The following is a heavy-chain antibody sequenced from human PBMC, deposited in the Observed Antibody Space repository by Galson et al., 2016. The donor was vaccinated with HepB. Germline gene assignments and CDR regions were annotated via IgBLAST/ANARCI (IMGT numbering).Heavy chain of an antibody. Sequence: SLRLSCAASGFSFSTYSMNWVRQPPGKGLEWVSSISRNSDYIYYADSVKGRFTISRDSVKNSLYLQMNSLRAEDTALYYCVRDSREWIPFNHYGLDVWGQGTTVTVSS. CDR1: GFSFSTYS. J-gene: IGHJ6*02. CDR2: ISRNSDYI. CDR3: VRDSREWIPFNHYGLDV. V-gene: IGHV3-21*01. D-gene: IGHD3-3*01.